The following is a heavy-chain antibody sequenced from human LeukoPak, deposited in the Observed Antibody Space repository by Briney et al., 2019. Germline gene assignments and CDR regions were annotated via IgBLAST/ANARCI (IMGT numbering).Heavy chain of an antibody. V-gene: IGHV3-23*01. CDR3: AKGGGWIVATQSDY. CDR2: ISGSGGST. Sequence: GGSLRLSCAASGFTFSSYAMSWVRQAPGKGLEWVSAISGSGGSTYYADSVKGRFTISRDNSKNTLYLQMNSLRAEDTAVYYCAKGGGWIVATQSDYWGQGTLVTVSS. CDR1: GFTFSSYA. J-gene: IGHJ4*02. D-gene: IGHD5-12*01.